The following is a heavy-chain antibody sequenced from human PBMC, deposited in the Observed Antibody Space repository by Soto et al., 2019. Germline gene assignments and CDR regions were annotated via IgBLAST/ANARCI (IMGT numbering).Heavy chain of an antibody. CDR3: AKETKGSYSVFDY. Sequence: QVQLVESGGGVVQPGRSLRLSCAASGFTFSSYGMHWVRQAPGKGLEWVAVISYDGSNKYYVDSVKGRFTISRDNSKNTLYLQMNSLRAEDTAVYYCAKETKGSYSVFDYWGQGTLVTVSS. J-gene: IGHJ4*02. CDR1: GFTFSSYG. D-gene: IGHD1-26*01. V-gene: IGHV3-30*18. CDR2: ISYDGSNK.